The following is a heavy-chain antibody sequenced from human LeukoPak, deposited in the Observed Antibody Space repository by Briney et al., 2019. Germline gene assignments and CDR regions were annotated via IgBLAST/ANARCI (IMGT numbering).Heavy chain of an antibody. D-gene: IGHD3-22*01. CDR3: AKDGSSYYYDSSGYSIPPYYFDY. Sequence: GGSLRLSCAASGFTFSSYAMSWVRQAPGKGLEWVSAISGSGGSTYYADSVKGRFTISRDNSKNTLYLQMNSLRAEDTAVYYCAKDGSSYYYDSSGYSIPPYYFDYWGQGTLVTVSS. J-gene: IGHJ4*02. V-gene: IGHV3-23*01. CDR1: GFTFSSYA. CDR2: ISGSGGST.